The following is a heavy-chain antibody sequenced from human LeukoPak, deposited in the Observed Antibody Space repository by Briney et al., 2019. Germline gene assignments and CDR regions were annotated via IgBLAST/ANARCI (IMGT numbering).Heavy chain of an antibody. V-gene: IGHV1-8*02. CDR1: GGTFSSYA. D-gene: IGHD4-17*01. CDR3: ARVNYGGKEVLFDY. CDR2: MNPNSGNT. Sequence: GSSVKVSCKASGGTFSSYAISWVRQATGQGLEWMGWMNPNSGNTGYAQKFQGRVTMTRNTSISTAYMELSSLRSEDTAVYYCARVNYGGKEVLFDYWGQGTLVTVSS. J-gene: IGHJ4*02.